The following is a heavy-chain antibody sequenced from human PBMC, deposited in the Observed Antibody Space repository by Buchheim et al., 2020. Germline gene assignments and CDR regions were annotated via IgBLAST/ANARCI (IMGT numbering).Heavy chain of an antibody. CDR2: ISYDGSNK. Sequence: QVQLVESGGGVVQPGRSLRLSCAASGFTFSSYGMHWVRQAPGKGLECVAVISYDGSNKYYADSVKGRFTISRENSKSTLYLQMNSLRAEDTAVYYCAKDRWVTMSYFD. J-gene: IGHJ4*03. CDR3: AKDRWVTMSYFD. CDR1: GFTFSSYG. D-gene: IGHD3-22*01. V-gene: IGHV3-30*18.